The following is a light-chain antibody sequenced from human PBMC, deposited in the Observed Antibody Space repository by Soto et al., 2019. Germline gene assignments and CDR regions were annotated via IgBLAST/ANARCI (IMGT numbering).Light chain of an antibody. CDR3: QQYYSTPYT. CDR1: QSVLYSSSNKDY. Sequence: DIVMTQSPDSLAASLGERATINCKSSQSVLYSSSNKDYLAWYQQKSGQPPKLLIYWASSRESGVSDRFTGSGSGTDFTLTISSLQAEDVAVYYCQQYYSTPYTFGQGTKLEIK. CDR2: WAS. J-gene: IGKJ2*01. V-gene: IGKV4-1*01.